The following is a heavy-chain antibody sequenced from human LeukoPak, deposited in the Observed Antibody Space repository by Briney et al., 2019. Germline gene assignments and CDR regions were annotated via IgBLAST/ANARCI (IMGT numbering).Heavy chain of an antibody. V-gene: IGHV4-34*01. J-gene: IGHJ3*02. CDR2: INHSGST. CDR1: GGSFSGYY. Sequence: SETLSLTCAVYGGSFSGYYWSWIRQPPGKGLEWIGEINHSGSTNYNPSLKSRLTMSIDSSKNQFSLILTSVTAADTAVYYCARVALITIHENDAFDIWGQGTVVTVSS. D-gene: IGHD3-3*01. CDR3: ARVALITIHENDAFDI.